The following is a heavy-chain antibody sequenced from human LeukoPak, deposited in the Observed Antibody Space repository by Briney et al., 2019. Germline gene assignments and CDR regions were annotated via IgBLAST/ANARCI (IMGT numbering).Heavy chain of an antibody. Sequence: PSETLSHTCAVYGGSFSGYYWSWIRQPPGKGLEWIGEINHSGSTNYNPSLKSRVTISVDTSKNQFSLKLSSVTAADTAVYYCARSIVVVPAGMTNWFDPWGQGTLVTVSS. D-gene: IGHD2-2*01. J-gene: IGHJ5*02. CDR1: GGSFSGYY. V-gene: IGHV4-34*01. CDR3: ARSIVVVPAGMTNWFDP. CDR2: INHSGST.